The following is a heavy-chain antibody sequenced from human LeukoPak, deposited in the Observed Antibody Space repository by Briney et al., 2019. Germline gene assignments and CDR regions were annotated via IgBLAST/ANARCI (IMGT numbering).Heavy chain of an antibody. CDR1: GFTFSSYE. D-gene: IGHD2-15*01. V-gene: IGHV3-48*03. CDR3: ARDRSSLRSNWFDP. J-gene: IGHJ5*02. Sequence: PGGSLRLSCAASGFTFSSYEMNWVRQAPGKGLEWVSYISSSGSTIYYADSVKGRFTISRDNAKNSLYLQMNSLRAEDTAVYYCARDRSSLRSNWFDPWGQGTLVTVSS. CDR2: ISSSGSTI.